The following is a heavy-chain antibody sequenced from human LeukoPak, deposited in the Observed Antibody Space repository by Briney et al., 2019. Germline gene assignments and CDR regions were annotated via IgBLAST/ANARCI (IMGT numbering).Heavy chain of an antibody. CDR1: GFTYRSYG. D-gene: IGHD4-17*01. V-gene: IGHV3-33*01. Sequence: GGSLRLSCAASGFTYRSYGMHWVRQAPGKGLEWVAVMWYDGRKKDYADSVKGRFIISRDNSKNTVYLQMNSLRADDTAVYYCARDPTTVTTGVLGYWGQGTLVTVSS. J-gene: IGHJ4*01. CDR2: MWYDGRKK. CDR3: ARDPTTVTTGVLGY.